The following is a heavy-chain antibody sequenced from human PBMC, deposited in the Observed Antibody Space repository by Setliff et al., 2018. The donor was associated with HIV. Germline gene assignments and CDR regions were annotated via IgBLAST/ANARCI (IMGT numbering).Heavy chain of an antibody. CDR1: DDPINSFY. CDR2: IYTSGST. D-gene: IGHD3-22*01. V-gene: IGHV4-4*09. CDR3: ARTPEDYDQYFFDH. Sequence: PSETLSLTCTVSDDPINSFYWSWIRQPPGKGLEWIGYIYTSGSTNYNPSLEGRVTISVDTSKNQFSLKLSSVTAADTAVYYCARTPEDYDQYFFDHWGQGTLVTVSS. J-gene: IGHJ4*02.